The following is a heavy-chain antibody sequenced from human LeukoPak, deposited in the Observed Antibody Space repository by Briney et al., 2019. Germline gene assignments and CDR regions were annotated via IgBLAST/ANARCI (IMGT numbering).Heavy chain of an antibody. Sequence: GGPLRLSCAASGFTFSSYCMQWVRQAPGKGLVWVSRINSDGSSTSYADSVKGRLTISRDNAKNTLYLQTNSLRAEDTAVYYCARELIIVGARPYDYWGQGTLVTVSS. CDR3: ARELIIVGARPYDY. V-gene: IGHV3-74*01. D-gene: IGHD1-26*01. J-gene: IGHJ4*02. CDR2: INSDGSST. CDR1: GFTFSSYC.